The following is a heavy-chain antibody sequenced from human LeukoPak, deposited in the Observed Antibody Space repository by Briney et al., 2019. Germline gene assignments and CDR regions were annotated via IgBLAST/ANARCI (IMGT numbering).Heavy chain of an antibody. CDR3: ARDSGYDYRAFDI. V-gene: IGHV4-59*12. J-gene: IGHJ3*02. CDR1: GGSISSYY. D-gene: IGHD5-12*01. CDR2: IYYSGST. Sequence: SETLSLTCTVSGGSISSYYWSWIRQPPGKGLEWIGYIYYSGSTNYNPSLKSRVTISVDTSKNQFSLKLSSVTAADTAVYYCARDSGYDYRAFDIWGQGTMVTVSS.